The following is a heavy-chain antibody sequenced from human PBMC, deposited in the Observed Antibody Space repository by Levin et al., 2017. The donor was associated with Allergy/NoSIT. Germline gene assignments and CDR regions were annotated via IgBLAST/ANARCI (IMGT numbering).Heavy chain of an antibody. V-gene: IGHV3-64*01. D-gene: IGHD5-18*01. CDR1: GFTFSSYA. CDR2: ISSNGGST. CDR3: ARRASSYGYSNLGNAFDI. Sequence: PMASVKVSCAASGFTFSSYAMHWVRQAPGKGLEYVSAISSNGGSTYYANSVKGRFTISRDNSKNTLYLQMGSLRAEDMAVYYCARRASSYGYSNLGNAFDIWGQGTMVTVSS. J-gene: IGHJ3*02.